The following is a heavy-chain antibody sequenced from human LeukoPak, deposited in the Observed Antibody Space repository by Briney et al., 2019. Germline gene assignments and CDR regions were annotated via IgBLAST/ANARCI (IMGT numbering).Heavy chain of an antibody. Sequence: GGSLRLSCAASGFSVSNNYMSWVRQAPGKGLEWVSVIYSGGSTFYADSVKGRFTISRDNSKNTLYLQMNSLRAEDTAVYYCASGHYDILTGYQGYFDYWGQGTLVTVSS. J-gene: IGHJ4*02. CDR3: ASGHYDILTGYQGYFDY. D-gene: IGHD3-9*01. V-gene: IGHV3-66*01. CDR2: IYSGGST. CDR1: GFSVSNNY.